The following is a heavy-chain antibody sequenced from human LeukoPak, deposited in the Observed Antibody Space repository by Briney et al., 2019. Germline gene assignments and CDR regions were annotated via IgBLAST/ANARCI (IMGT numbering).Heavy chain of an antibody. Sequence: GGSLRLSCAASGFTVSSNYMSWVRQDPGKGLEWVSVIYSGGTTYYADSVKGRFTISRDNSKNTLYLQMNSLRVEDTAVYYCARDPRTRSGAGKLDPWGQGTLVTVSS. CDR2: IYSGGTT. V-gene: IGHV3-66*01. CDR3: ARDPRTRSGAGKLDP. CDR1: GFTVSSNY. D-gene: IGHD6-19*01. J-gene: IGHJ5*02.